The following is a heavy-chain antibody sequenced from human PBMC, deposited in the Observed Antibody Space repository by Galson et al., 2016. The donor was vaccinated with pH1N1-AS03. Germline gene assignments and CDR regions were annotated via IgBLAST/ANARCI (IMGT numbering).Heavy chain of an antibody. J-gene: IGHJ5*02. Sequence: SLRLSCAASGFTFTTCAMTWVRQAPGKGLEWVSTISASGGSTFYADSVKGRFTISRDNSKNTLYLQMNGLRAEDAAVYYCAKDLTAVAGKWFDWFDPWGQGTLVTVSS. CDR3: AKDLTAVAGKWFDWFDP. D-gene: IGHD6-19*01. V-gene: IGHV3-23*01. CDR1: GFTFTTCA. CDR2: ISASGGST.